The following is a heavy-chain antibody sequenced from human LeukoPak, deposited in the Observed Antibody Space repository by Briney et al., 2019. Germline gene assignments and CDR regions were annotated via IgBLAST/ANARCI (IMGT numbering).Heavy chain of an antibody. J-gene: IGHJ6*03. CDR2: IRYDGSNK. CDR1: GFTFSSYG. D-gene: IGHD2-21*01. CDR3: AKAYCGGDCYLPDYYYYYYMDV. V-gene: IGHV3-30*02. Sequence: GGSLRLSSAASGFTFSSYGMHWVRQAPGKGLEWVAFIRYDGSNKYYADSVKGRFTISRDNSKNTLYLQMNSLRAEDTAVYYCAKAYCGGDCYLPDYYYYYYMDVWGKGTTVTVSS.